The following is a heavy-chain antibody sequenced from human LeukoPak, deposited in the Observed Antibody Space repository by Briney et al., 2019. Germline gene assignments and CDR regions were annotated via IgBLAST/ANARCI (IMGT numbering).Heavy chain of an antibody. D-gene: IGHD2-15*01. CDR3: ARLPSRGGGSDY. J-gene: IGHJ4*02. V-gene: IGHV1-18*01. CDR1: GYTFTSYG. Sequence: GGPVKVSCKASGYTFTSYGISWVRQAPGQGLEWMGWISAYNGNTNYAQKLQGRVTMTTETSTSTAYMELRSLRSDDTAVYYCARLPSRGGGSDYWGQGTLVTVSS. CDR2: ISAYNGNT.